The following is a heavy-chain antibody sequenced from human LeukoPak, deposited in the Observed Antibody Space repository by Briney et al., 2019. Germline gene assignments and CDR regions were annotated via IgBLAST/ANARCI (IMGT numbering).Heavy chain of an antibody. CDR3: AGVAAAEVNYYYYYGMDV. CDR2: IIPIFGTA. J-gene: IGHJ6*04. Sequence: SVKVSCKASGGTFSSYAISWVRQAPGQGPEWMGGIIPIFGTANYAQKFQGRVTITADKSTSTAYMELSSLRSEDTAVYYCAGVAAAEVNYYYYYGMDVWGKGTTVTVSS. CDR1: GGTFSSYA. D-gene: IGHD6-13*01. V-gene: IGHV1-69*06.